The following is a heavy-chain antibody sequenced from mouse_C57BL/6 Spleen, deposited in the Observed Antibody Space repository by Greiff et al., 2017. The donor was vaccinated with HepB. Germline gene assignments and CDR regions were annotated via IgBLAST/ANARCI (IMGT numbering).Heavy chain of an antibody. V-gene: IGHV1-64*01. J-gene: IGHJ2*01. D-gene: IGHD1-1*01. CDR1: GYTFTSYW. Sequence: QVQLQQPGAELVKPGASVKLSCKASGYTFTSYWMHWVKQRPGQGLEWIGMIHPNSGSTNYNEKFKSKATLTVDKSSSTAYMQLSSLTSEDSAVYYCARTYYYGSSYVGDYWGQGTTLTVSS. CDR3: ARTYYYGSSYVGDY. CDR2: IHPNSGST.